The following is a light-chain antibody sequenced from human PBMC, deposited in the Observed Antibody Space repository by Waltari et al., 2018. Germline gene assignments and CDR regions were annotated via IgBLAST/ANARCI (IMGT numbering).Light chain of an antibody. Sequence: DIGMTQSPGTLSASPGDSATLSCRVSQTVSTNLAWYQQKPGQAPRRLIYDASTGVTGVPARFSGSGSGTDFTLTIASLQSEDFGVYYCQQYADLPPYNFGQGTKLEI. CDR1: QTVSTN. V-gene: IGKV3-15*01. CDR2: DAS. CDR3: QQYADLPPYN. J-gene: IGKJ2*01.